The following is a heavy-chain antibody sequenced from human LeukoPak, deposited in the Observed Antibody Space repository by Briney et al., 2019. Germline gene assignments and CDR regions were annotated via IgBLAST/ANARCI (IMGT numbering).Heavy chain of an antibody. CDR3: ARDCSSTSCYVVGSFDY. J-gene: IGHJ4*02. CDR1: GYTFTSYG. V-gene: IGHV1-18*01. Sequence: ASAKVSCKASGYTFTSYGISWVRQAPGQGLEWMGWISAYNGNTNYAQKLQGRVTMTTDTSTSTAYMELRSLRSDDTAVYYCARDCSSTSCYVVGSFDYWGQETLVTVSS. D-gene: IGHD2-2*01. CDR2: ISAYNGNT.